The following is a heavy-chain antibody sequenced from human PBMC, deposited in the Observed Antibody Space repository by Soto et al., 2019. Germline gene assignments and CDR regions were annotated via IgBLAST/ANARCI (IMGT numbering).Heavy chain of an antibody. J-gene: IGHJ4*02. CDR1: GGSISSYY. V-gene: IGHV4-59*01. Sequence: QVQLQESGPGLVKPSETLSLTCTVSGGSISSYYWSWIRQPPGKGLEWIGYIYYSGSTNYNPSLKXRATISVDTSKTRSSLKLRSVTAADKAGYYCARRYGTTFEYWGKGTLVTVSS. CDR3: ARRYGTTFEY. D-gene: IGHD1-7*01. CDR2: IYYSGST.